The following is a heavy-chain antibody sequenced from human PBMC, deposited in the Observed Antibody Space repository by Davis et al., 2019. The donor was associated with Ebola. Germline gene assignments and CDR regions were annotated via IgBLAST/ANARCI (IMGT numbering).Heavy chain of an antibody. CDR2: IYYSGST. CDR1: GGSISSYY. V-gene: IGHV4-59*01. CDR3: ARVYCSGGSCYSY. J-gene: IGHJ4*02. Sequence: MPSETLSLTCTVSGGSISSYYWSWIRQPPGKGLEWIGYIYYSGSTNYNPSLKSRVTISVDTSKNQFSLKLSSVTAADTVVYYCARVYCSGGSCYSYWGQGTLVTVSS. D-gene: IGHD2-15*01.